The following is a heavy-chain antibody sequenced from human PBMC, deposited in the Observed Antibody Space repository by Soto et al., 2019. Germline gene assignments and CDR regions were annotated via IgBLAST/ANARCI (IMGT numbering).Heavy chain of an antibody. CDR1: GASVKSYY. CDR3: ARVYGSGSYYFDY. CDR2: IYYSVNS. Sequence: SETLSLTCTVSGASVKSYYWTWIRQSPGKGLEWIGYIYYSVNSNYNPSLKSRVSMSIDMSKSQFSLRLTSVTAADTSMYYCARVYGSGSYYFDYWGQGTLVTVSS. V-gene: IGHV4-59*08. J-gene: IGHJ4*02. D-gene: IGHD3-10*01.